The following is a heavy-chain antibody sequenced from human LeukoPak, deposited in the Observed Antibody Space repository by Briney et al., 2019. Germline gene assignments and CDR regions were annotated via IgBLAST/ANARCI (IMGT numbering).Heavy chain of an antibody. D-gene: IGHD3-10*01. Sequence: GGSLRLSCAASGFTFNTYAMNWVRQAPGKGLEWVSGISGSGGSTYYADSVKGRFTISRDNSKNTLYLQMNSLRAEDTAVYYCARSLRVRGVPDYMDVWGKGTTVIISS. CDR1: GFTFNTYA. CDR2: ISGSGGST. V-gene: IGHV3-23*01. J-gene: IGHJ6*03. CDR3: ARSLRVRGVPDYMDV.